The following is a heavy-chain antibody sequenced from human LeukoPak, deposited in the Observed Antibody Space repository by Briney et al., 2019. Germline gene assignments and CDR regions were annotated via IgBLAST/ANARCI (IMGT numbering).Heavy chain of an antibody. CDR2: IYYSGST. Sequence: SETLSLTCTVSGGSISSSSYYWGWIRQPPGKGLEWIGSIYYSGSTNYNPSLKSRVTISVDTSKNQFSLKLSPVTAADTAVYYCARQYYYGSGSYPTRFDYWGQGTLVTVSS. J-gene: IGHJ4*02. D-gene: IGHD3-10*01. V-gene: IGHV4-39*07. CDR3: ARQYYYGSGSYPTRFDY. CDR1: GGSISSSSYY.